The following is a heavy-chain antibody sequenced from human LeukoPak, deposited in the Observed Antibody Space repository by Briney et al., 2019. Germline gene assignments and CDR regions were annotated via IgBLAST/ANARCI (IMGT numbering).Heavy chain of an antibody. Sequence: PGRSLILSCAASGFTFSSYGMHWVRQAPGKGLEWLAVISYDGSNKYYADSVKGRFTISRDNSKNTLYLQMNSLRAEDTAVYYCAKDQYSSGWYSDYWGQGTLVTVSS. V-gene: IGHV3-30*18. D-gene: IGHD6-19*01. J-gene: IGHJ4*02. CDR1: GFTFSSYG. CDR3: AKDQYSSGWYSDY. CDR2: ISYDGSNK.